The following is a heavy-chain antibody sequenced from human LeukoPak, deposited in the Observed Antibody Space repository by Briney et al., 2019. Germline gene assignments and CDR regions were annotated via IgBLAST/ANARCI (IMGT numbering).Heavy chain of an antibody. V-gene: IGHV4-39*07. CDR1: VGSISSSRYY. CDR2: IYYSGSN. Sequence: SETLSLTCTVSVGSISSSRYYWGWIRQPPGKGLEWIGSIYYSGSNYHNPSLKSRVTISVDTSKNHFSLKLSSLSAAGPCVYYCGRAPAMVRGVRLGWFDRWGQGPLVTVSS. J-gene: IGHJ5*02. CDR3: GRAPAMVRGVRLGWFDR. D-gene: IGHD3-10*01.